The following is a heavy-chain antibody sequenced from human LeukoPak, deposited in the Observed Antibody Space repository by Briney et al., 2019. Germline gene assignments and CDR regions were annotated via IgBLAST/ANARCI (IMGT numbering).Heavy chain of an antibody. J-gene: IGHJ6*02. CDR1: GYTFTSYD. D-gene: IGHD2-2*02. CDR3: ARLFIVVVPAAILPLYYYYGMDV. CDR2: MDPNSGNT. V-gene: IGHV1-8*01. Sequence: ASVKVSCKASGYTFTSYDINWVRQAPGQGLEWMGWMDPNSGNTGYAQKFQGRVTMTRNTSISTAYMELSSLRSEDTAVYYCARLFIVVVPAAILPLYYYYGMDVWGQGTTVTVSS.